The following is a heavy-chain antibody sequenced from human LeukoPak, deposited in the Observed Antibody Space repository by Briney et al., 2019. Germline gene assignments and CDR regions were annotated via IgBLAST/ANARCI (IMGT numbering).Heavy chain of an antibody. CDR1: GFTFSSYS. V-gene: IGHV3-21*01. Sequence: PGGSLRLSCAASGFTFSSYSMNWVRQAPGKGLEWVSSISSSSSYIYYADSVKGQFTISRDNAKNSLYLQMKSLRAEDTAVYYCARDRESSSWFDYWGQGTLVTVSS. CDR3: ARDRESSSWFDY. D-gene: IGHD6-13*01. J-gene: IGHJ4*02. CDR2: ISSSSSYI.